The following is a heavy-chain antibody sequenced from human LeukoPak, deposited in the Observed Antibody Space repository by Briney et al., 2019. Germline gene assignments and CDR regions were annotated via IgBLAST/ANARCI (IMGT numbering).Heavy chain of an antibody. V-gene: IGHV3-7*01. Sequence: GGSLRLSCAASGFTFSSYWMSWVRQAPGKGLEWVANIKQDGSEEYYVDSVKGRFTISRDNAKNSLYLQMNSLRAEDTAVYYCARDLIVVVPALPRDYYHYYGMDVWGKGTTVTVSS. CDR1: GFTFSSYW. CDR3: ARDLIVVVPALPRDYYHYYGMDV. CDR2: IKQDGSEE. D-gene: IGHD2-2*01. J-gene: IGHJ6*04.